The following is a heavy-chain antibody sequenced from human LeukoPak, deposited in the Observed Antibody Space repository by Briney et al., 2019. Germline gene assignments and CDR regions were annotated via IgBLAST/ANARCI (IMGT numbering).Heavy chain of an antibody. CDR1: GFTFSTYG. CDR2: IRYDGSNK. V-gene: IGHV3-30*02. D-gene: IGHD2-2*01. CDR3: AKVVTGYCSTASCPFDS. Sequence: GGSLRLSCAASGFTFSTYGMDWARQAPGKGLEWVAYIRYDGSNKNYADSVKGRFTISRDNSKNTLYLQMSSLRAEDTAVYYCAKVVTGYCSTASCPFDSWGQGTLVTVSS. J-gene: IGHJ4*02.